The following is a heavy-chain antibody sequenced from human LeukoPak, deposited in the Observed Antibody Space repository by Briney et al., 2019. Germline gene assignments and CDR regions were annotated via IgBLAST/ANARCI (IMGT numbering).Heavy chain of an antibody. V-gene: IGHV3-30-3*01. CDR3: ARAAGYSSDSYYFDY. CDR2: ISYDGSNK. CDR1: GFTFSSYA. D-gene: IGHD6-19*01. J-gene: IGHJ4*02. Sequence: PGGSLRLSCAASGFTFSSYAMHWVRQAPGKGLEWVAVISYDGSNKYYADSVKGRFTISRDNSKNTLYLQMNSLRAEDTAVYHCARAAGYSSDSYYFDYWGQGTLVTVSS.